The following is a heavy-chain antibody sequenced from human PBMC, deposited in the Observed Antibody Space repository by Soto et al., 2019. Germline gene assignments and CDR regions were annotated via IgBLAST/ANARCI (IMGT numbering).Heavy chain of an antibody. CDR3: ATGDITGDVRYFDY. J-gene: IGHJ4*02. V-gene: IGHV1-24*01. D-gene: IGHD7-27*01. CDR2: FDPEDGET. Sequence: TSVKVSCKVSGYTLTELSMHWVRQAPGKGLEWMGGFDPEDGETIYAQKFQGRVTMTEDTSTDTAYMELSSLRSEDTAVYYCATGDITGDVRYFDYWGQGTLVTVSS. CDR1: GYTLTELS.